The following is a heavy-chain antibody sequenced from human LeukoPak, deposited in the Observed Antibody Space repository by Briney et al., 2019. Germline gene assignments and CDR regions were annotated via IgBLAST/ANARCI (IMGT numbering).Heavy chain of an antibody. CDR1: GGSISSSSYY. CDR2: IYYSGST. Sequence: PSETLSLTCTVSGGSISSSSYYWGWIRQPPGKGLEWIGSIYYSGSTYYNPSLKSRVTISVDTSKNQFSLKLSSVTAADTAVYYCFIAAPGMDDYWGQGTLVTVSS. V-gene: IGHV4-39*01. CDR3: FIAAPGMDDY. J-gene: IGHJ4*02. D-gene: IGHD6-6*01.